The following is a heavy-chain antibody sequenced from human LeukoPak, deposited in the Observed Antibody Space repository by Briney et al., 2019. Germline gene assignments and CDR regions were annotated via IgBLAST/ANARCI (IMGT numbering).Heavy chain of an antibody. V-gene: IGHV3-21*01. D-gene: IGHD6-19*01. J-gene: IGHJ3*02. CDR2: ISSSSSYI. CDR3: ARASSGWYRDAFDI. Sequence: GGSLRLSCAASGFTFSSYSMNWFRQAPGKGLEWVSSISSSSSYIYYADSVKGRFTISRDNAKNSLYLQMNSLRAEDTAVYYCARASSGWYRDAFDIWGQGTMVTVSS. CDR1: GFTFSSYS.